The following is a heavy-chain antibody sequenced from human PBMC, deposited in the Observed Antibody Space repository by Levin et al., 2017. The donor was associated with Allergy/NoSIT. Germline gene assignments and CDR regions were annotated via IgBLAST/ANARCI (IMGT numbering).Heavy chain of an antibody. D-gene: IGHD3-16*01. CDR2: ISGGGINT. Sequence: GGSLRLSCAASGFTFSSYAMSWVRQAPGKGLEWVSAISGGGINTYYADSVKGRLTISRDNSKNTLYLKMNRLRVEDTAVYYCAKDLNVARGLGAFDIWGQGAMVTVSS. CDR1: GFTFSSYA. CDR3: AKDLNVARGLGAFDI. J-gene: IGHJ3*02. V-gene: IGHV3-23*01.